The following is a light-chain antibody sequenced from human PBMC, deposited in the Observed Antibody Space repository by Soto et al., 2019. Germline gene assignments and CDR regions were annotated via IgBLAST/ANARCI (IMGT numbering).Light chain of an antibody. CDR2: GAS. V-gene: IGKV3-20*01. Sequence: EIVLTQSPGTLSLSPGERATLSCRASQSVSSSYLAWYQQKPGQAPRLLIYGASSRATGIPDRFSGSGSGTAFTLTISRLEPEDFEVYYCQQYGSSPRYTFGQGTKLEIK. J-gene: IGKJ2*01. CDR3: QQYGSSPRYT. CDR1: QSVSSSY.